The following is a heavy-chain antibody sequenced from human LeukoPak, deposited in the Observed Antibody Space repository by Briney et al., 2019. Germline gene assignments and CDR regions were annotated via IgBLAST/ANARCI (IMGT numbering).Heavy chain of an antibody. CDR2: IYYSGST. CDR3: ARGIVVVVAARYWFDP. CDR1: GGSISSYY. J-gene: IGHJ5*02. V-gene: IGHV4-59*12. Sequence: SETLSLTCTVSGGSISSYYWSWIRQPPGKGLEWIGYIYYSGSTNYNPSLKSRVTISVDTSKSQFSLKLSSVTAADTAVYYCARGIVVVVAARYWFDPWGQGTLVTVSS. D-gene: IGHD2-15*01.